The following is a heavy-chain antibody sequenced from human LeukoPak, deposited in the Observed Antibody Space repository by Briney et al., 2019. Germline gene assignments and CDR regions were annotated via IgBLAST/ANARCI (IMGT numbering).Heavy chain of an antibody. Sequence: ASVTVSCKASGYTFTSYGISWVRQAPGQGLEWMGWISAYNGNTNYAQKLQGRVTMTTDTSTSTAYMELRSLRSDDTAVYYCARWNSGWTAFDIWGQGTMVTVSS. CDR1: GYTFTSYG. D-gene: IGHD6-19*01. CDR2: ISAYNGNT. J-gene: IGHJ3*02. V-gene: IGHV1-18*01. CDR3: ARWNSGWTAFDI.